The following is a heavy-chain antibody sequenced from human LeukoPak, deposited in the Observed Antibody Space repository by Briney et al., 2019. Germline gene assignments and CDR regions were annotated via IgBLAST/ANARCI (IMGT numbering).Heavy chain of an antibody. CDR1: GFTFSSYA. CDR3: AKGWVFAYGGEDY. Sequence: SCKASGFTFSSYAMSWVRQAPGKGLEWVSAISGSGGSTYYADSVKGRFTISRDNSKNTLYLQMNSLRAEDTAVYYCAKGWVFAYGGEDYWGQGTLVTVSS. CDR2: ISGSGGST. V-gene: IGHV3-23*01. J-gene: IGHJ4*02. D-gene: IGHD4-23*01.